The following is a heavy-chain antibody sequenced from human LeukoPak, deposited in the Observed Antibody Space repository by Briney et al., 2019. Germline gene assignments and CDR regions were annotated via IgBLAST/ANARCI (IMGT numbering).Heavy chain of an antibody. J-gene: IGHJ4*02. CDR3: AREPVVGYDFWSGYYTGEDDY. CDR2: IKQDGSEK. Sequence: GGSLRLSCAASGFTFSSYWMSWVRQAPGKGLEWVANIKQDGSEKYYVDSVKGRFTISRDNAKNSLYLQTNSLRAEDTAVYYCAREPVVGYDFWSGYYTGEDDYWGQGTLVTVSS. CDR1: GFTFSSYW. V-gene: IGHV3-7*01. D-gene: IGHD3-3*01.